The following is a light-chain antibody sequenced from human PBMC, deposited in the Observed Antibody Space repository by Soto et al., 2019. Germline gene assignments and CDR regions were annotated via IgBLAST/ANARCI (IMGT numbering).Light chain of an antibody. CDR1: SSDVGGYNY. V-gene: IGLV2-14*01. CDR3: SSYTSSSPYV. Sequence: VLTQPASVSGSPGQSITISCTGTSSDVGGYNYVSWYQQYPGKAPKLMIYDVSNRPSGVSNRFSGSKSGNTASLTISGLQAEDEADYYCSSYTSSSPYVFGTGTKLTVL. CDR2: DVS. J-gene: IGLJ1*01.